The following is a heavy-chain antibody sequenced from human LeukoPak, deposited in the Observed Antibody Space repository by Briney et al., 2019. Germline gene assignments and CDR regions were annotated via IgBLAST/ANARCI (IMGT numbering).Heavy chain of an antibody. V-gene: IGHV4-59*05. J-gene: IGHJ4*02. Sequence: SETLSLTCTVSGGSISSYYWSWIRQPAGKGLEWIGSIYYSGSTYYNPSLKSRVTISVDTSKNQFSLKLSSVTAADTAVYYCARSVLYYYDSSGYPTDYWGQGTLVTVSS. CDR3: ARSVLYYYDSSGYPTDY. CDR2: IYYSGST. D-gene: IGHD3-22*01. CDR1: GGSISSYY.